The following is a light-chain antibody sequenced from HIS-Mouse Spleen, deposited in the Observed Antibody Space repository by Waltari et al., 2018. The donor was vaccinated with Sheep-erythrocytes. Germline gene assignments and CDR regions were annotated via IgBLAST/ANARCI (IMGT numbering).Light chain of an antibody. V-gene: IGLV1-36*01. J-gene: IGLJ2*01. CDR1: SSNIGNNP. CDR3: AAWDDSLNGVV. CDR2: YDD. Sequence: QSVLTQPPSVSEAPRQRVTISCSGSSSNIGNNPVHWYQQLPGKAPKLLIYYDDLLPSGVSDRFSGSKSGTSASLAISGLQSEDEADYYCAAWDDSLNGVVFGGGTKLTVL.